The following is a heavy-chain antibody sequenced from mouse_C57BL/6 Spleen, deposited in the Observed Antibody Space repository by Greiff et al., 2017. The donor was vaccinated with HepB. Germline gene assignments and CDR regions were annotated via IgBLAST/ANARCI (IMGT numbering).Heavy chain of an antibody. Sequence: VQLQQSGPGLVKPSQSLSLTCSVTGYSITSGYYWNWIRQFPGNKLEWMGYISYDGSNKYNPYLKNRISITRDTSKNQFFLKLNSVTTEDTATYYCASRYYGSSYRYYFDYWGQGTTLTVSS. V-gene: IGHV3-6*01. CDR1: GYSITSGYY. D-gene: IGHD1-1*01. CDR2: ISYDGSN. CDR3: ASRYYGSSYRYYFDY. J-gene: IGHJ2*01.